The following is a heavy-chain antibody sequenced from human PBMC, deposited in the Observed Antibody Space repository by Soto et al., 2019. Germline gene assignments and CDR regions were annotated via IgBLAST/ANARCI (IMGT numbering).Heavy chain of an antibody. CDR1: GGSISGYY. Sequence: SETLSLTCTVSGGSISGYYWSWIRQPPGKGLEWIGYIYYSGTTSYNPSLNSRVTMSVDTSKNQFSLKVNSVTAADTAVYYCARESYYGSGATVVAHCGPGSLVTVSS. CDR2: IYYSGTT. V-gene: IGHV4-59*01. D-gene: IGHD3-10*01. J-gene: IGHJ5*02. CDR3: ARESYYGSGATVVAH.